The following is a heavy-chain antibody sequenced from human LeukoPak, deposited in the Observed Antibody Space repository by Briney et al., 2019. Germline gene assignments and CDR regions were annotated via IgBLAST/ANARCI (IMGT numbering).Heavy chain of an antibody. CDR3: ARGPGIFDY. Sequence: PSETLSLTCAVYGGSFSGYYWSWIRQPPGKGLEWIGEINHSGSTNYNPSLKSRVTISVDTSKNQFSLKLSSVTAADTAVYYCARGPGIFDYWGQGTLVTVSS. V-gene: IGHV4-34*01. CDR2: INHSGST. J-gene: IGHJ4*02. D-gene: IGHD1-14*01. CDR1: GGSFSGYY.